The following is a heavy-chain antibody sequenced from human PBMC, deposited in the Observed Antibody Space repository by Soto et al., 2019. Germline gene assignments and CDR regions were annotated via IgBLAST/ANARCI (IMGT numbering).Heavy chain of an antibody. Sequence: QVQLQESGPGLVKPSQTLSLTCTVSGGSISSGGYYWSWIRQHPGKGLEWIGYIYYSGSTYYNPSLKSRVTISVDTSKNQFSLKLSSVTAAATAVYYCAREIVVVNLGAFDIWGQGTMVTVSS. CDR3: AREIVVVNLGAFDI. CDR2: IYYSGST. V-gene: IGHV4-31*03. CDR1: GGSISSGGYY. D-gene: IGHD3-22*01. J-gene: IGHJ3*02.